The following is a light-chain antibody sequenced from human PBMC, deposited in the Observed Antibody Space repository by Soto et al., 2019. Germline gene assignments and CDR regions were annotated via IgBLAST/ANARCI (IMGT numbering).Light chain of an antibody. CDR2: KAS. Sequence: DIQMTQSPSSVSASVGDRVTITCRASQVISSGLVWYQQKPGKAPKLLIYKASTLQSGVPSRFSGSASGTEFTLTISSLQPEDFATYYCQQASSFPFTFGGGTEVEIK. V-gene: IGKV1-12*01. CDR3: QQASSFPFT. CDR1: QVISSG. J-gene: IGKJ4*01.